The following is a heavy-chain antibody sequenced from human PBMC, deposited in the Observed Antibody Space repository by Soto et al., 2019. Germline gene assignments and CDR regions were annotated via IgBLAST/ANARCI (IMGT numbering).Heavy chain of an antibody. V-gene: IGHV2-5*02. J-gene: IGHJ4*02. CDR3: AHRVLRTVFGLVTTTAIYFDF. CDR2: IYWDDDK. D-gene: IGHD3-3*01. CDR1: GFSLTTSGVG. Sequence: QITLNESGPTVVRPTETLTLTCRFSGFSLTTSGVGVGWIRQSPGKAPEWLALIYWDDDKRYSASLKSRLTLTKDTSENRVVLTVSDLDPTDTATYYCAHRVLRTVFGLVTTTAIYFDFWGQGTPVAVSS.